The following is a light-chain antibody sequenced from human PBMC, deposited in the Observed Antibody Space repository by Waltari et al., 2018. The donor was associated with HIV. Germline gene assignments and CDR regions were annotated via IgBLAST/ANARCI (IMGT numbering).Light chain of an antibody. Sequence: QSALTQPPSASGSPGQSVTISCTGTSSDVGGYNYVSWYQQHPGKAPKLMIYEVSKRPSGVPIRFSGSKSGNTASLTVSGLQAEDEADYYCSSYAGSTYYVFGTGTKVTVV. V-gene: IGLV2-8*01. J-gene: IGLJ1*01. CDR1: SSDVGGYNY. CDR2: EVS. CDR3: SSYAGSTYYV.